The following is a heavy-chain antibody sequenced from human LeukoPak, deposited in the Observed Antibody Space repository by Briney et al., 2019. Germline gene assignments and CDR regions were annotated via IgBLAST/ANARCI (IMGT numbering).Heavy chain of an antibody. V-gene: IGHV3-48*03. D-gene: IGHD3-22*01. CDR1: GFTVGSYE. J-gene: IGHJ3*02. CDR2: ISSGGSTI. Sequence: GGSLRLSCAASGFTVGSYEMNWVRQAPGKGLEWVSYISSGGSTIYYAESMKGRFTISRDNANTPLYLQMNSLRAEDTAVYYCARKGYDSSGYSRGDAFDIWGQGTMVTVSS. CDR3: ARKGYDSSGYSRGDAFDI.